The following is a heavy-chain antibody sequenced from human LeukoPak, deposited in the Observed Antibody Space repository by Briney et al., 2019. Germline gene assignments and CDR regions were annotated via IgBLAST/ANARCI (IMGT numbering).Heavy chain of an antibody. J-gene: IGHJ6*03. Sequence: GSLRLSCAASGFTFSSYSMNWVRQPPGKGLEWIGSIYYSGSTYYNPSLKSRVTISVDTSKNQFSLKLSSVTAADTAVYYCARILSSSWYLLRYYYYYMDVWGKGTTVTISS. D-gene: IGHD6-13*01. V-gene: IGHV4-39*01. CDR2: IYYSGST. CDR3: ARILSSSWYLLRYYYYYMDV. CDR1: GFTFSSYSMN.